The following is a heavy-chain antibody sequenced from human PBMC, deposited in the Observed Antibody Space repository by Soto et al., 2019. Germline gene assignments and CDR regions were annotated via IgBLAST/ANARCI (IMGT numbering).Heavy chain of an antibody. J-gene: IGHJ4*01. V-gene: IGHV1-69*06. Sequence: QVQLVQSGAEVRKPGSSVKVSCKASGVTYTTFAVSWVRQAPGQGLEWMGGIIPVLGPAFYAQKFQGRVTITADKSTSTAYLGLTSLRSEDTDVYYGVGDAKRYFDYWGYGTLGTVSS. CDR1: GVTYTTFA. CDR2: IIPVLGPA. CDR3: VGDAKRYFDY.